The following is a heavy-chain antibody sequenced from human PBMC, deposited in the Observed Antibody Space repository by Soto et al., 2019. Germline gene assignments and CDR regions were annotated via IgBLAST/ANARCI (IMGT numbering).Heavy chain of an antibody. V-gene: IGHV3-48*01. Sequence: EVQLVESGGGLVQPGGSLRLSCEASGFTFSSYSMNWVRQAPGKGLQWVSFITSSGSAIYYADSVMGRFTISRDNAMNSLHLQMNSLRAEDTAVYYCARGYTGYVQSGRDYWGHGTLVTVSS. CDR2: ITSSGSAI. CDR3: ARGYTGYVQSGRDY. CDR1: GFTFSSYS. D-gene: IGHD5-12*01. J-gene: IGHJ4*01.